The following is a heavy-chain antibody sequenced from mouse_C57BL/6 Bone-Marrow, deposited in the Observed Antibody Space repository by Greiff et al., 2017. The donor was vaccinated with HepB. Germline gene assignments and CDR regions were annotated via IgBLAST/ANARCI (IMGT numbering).Heavy chain of an antibody. CDR2: IDPEDGDT. CDR1: GFNIKDYY. V-gene: IGHV14-2*01. J-gene: IGHJ1*03. D-gene: IGHD2-5*01. Sequence: EVQLQQSGAELVKPGASVKLSCTASGFNIKDYYMHWVKQRTEQGLEWIGRIDPEDGDTKYAPNFQGKATITADTSSNTTYLQLSSLPSEDTAVYYCARNAYYSNPWYFDVWGTGTTVTVSS. CDR3: ARNAYYSNPWYFDV.